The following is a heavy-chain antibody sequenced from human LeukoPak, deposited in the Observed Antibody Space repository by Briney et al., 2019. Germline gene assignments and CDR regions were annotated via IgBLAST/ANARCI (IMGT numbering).Heavy chain of an antibody. J-gene: IGHJ4*02. CDR2: IYYSGST. CDR3: ARSREEYSSSSLDY. Sequence: SETLSLTCTVSGDSISSYYWSWIRQPPGKGLEWIGYIYYSGSTNYNPSLKSRATISVDTSKNQFSLKLSSVTAADTAVYYCARSREEYSSSSLDYWGQGTLVTVSS. CDR1: GDSISSYY. D-gene: IGHD6-6*01. V-gene: IGHV4-59*01.